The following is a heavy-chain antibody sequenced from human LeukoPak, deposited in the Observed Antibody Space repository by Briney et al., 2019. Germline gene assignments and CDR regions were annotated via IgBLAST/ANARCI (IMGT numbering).Heavy chain of an antibody. Sequence: GRSLRLSCAASGFTFDDYAMHWVRQAPGKGLEWVSGISWNSGSIGYADSVKGRFTISRDNSKNTLYLQMNSLGAEDTAVYYCAKGMEWVVVPAALDVWAKGPRSPSP. CDR1: GFTFDDYA. CDR3: AKGMEWVVVPAALDV. D-gene: IGHD2-2*01. V-gene: IGHV3-9*01. J-gene: IGHJ6*02. CDR2: ISWNSGSI.